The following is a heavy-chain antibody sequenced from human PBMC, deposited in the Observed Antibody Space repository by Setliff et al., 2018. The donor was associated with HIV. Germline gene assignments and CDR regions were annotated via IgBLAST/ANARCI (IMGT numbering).Heavy chain of an antibody. D-gene: IGHD2-15*01. CDR3: ARGSGRFCSGGRCSAFDY. Sequence: SETLSLTCAVSGFSINSGYYWGWIRQPPGKGLEWIGSTYQTGTTYYNPSLKSRVTISVDTSQNQFSLRLSSVTAADTAVYYCARGSGRFCSGGRCSAFDYWGQGTLVTVSS. CDR2: TYQTGTT. J-gene: IGHJ4*02. V-gene: IGHV4-38-2*01. CDR1: GFSINSGYY.